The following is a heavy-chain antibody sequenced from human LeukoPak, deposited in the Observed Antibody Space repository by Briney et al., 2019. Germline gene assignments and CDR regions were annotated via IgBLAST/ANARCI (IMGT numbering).Heavy chain of an antibody. CDR2: VNAGNSHT. Sequence: ASVKVSCKASGYAFTNYAIQWVRQAPGQRLEWMGWVNAGNSHTRYSPKFQGRVTIARDTSASTAYMELSSLTSEDTAIYYCGGGRWVGTTQAYYLDYWGQGTLVTVSS. D-gene: IGHD1-26*01. CDR1: GYAFTNYA. J-gene: IGHJ4*02. V-gene: IGHV1-3*01. CDR3: GGGRWVGTTQAYYLDY.